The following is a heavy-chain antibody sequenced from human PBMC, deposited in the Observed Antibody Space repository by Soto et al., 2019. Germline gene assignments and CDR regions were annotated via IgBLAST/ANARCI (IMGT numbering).Heavy chain of an antibody. CDR2: ISYAGSNE. J-gene: IGHJ6*02. CDR3: AKVSSSWSATSYAMDV. D-gene: IGHD6-13*01. Sequence: PGGSLRLCCAAAGFTFSSYGMHWGRQAAGGGLGLGAVISYAGSNEYYADSVKRGFTISRDNSKNTLYLQMNSMSAEDRAVYYCAKVSSSWSATSYAMDVWGQGTTVTVSS. CDR1: GFTFSSYG. V-gene: IGHV3-30*18.